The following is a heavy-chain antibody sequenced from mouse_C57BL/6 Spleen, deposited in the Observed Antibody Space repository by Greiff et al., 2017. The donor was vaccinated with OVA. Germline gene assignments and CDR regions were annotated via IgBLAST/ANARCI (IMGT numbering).Heavy chain of an antibody. V-gene: IGHV5-4*03. J-gene: IGHJ4*01. CDR1: GFTFSSYA. CDR2: ISAGGSYT. CDR3: ASLRGAMDY. D-gene: IGHD2-12*01. Sequence: EVMLVESGGGLVKPGGSLKLSCAASGFTFSSYAMSWVRQTPEKRLEWVATISAGGSYTYYPDNVKGRFTISRDNAKNNLYLQRSHLKAGDTAMYYCASLRGAMDYWGQGTSVTVSS.